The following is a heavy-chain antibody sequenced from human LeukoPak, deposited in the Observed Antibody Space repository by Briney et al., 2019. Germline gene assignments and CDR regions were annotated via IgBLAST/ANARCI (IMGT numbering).Heavy chain of an antibody. CDR1: GLTFADYG. CDR2: IRSKAYGATP. CDR3: SRGSHTRGWSDFDF. D-gene: IGHD6-19*01. V-gene: IGHV3-49*04. Sequence: GGSLRLSCTASGLTFADYGIIWVRQAPGKGLEWVGFIRSKAYGATPEYAASVKGRFTISRDDSQSIAYLQMDSLKSEDTALYYCSRGSHTRGWSDFDFWGQGTLVIVSS. J-gene: IGHJ4*02.